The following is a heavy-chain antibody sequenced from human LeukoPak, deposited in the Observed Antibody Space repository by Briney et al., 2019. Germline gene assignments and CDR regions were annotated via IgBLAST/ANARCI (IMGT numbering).Heavy chain of an antibody. CDR1: GYTFTSYG. CDR3: ARDLLGGWFGELSPFGY. CDR2: ISAYNGNT. D-gene: IGHD3-10*01. V-gene: IGHV1-18*01. Sequence: ASVKVSCKASGYTFTSYGISWVRQAPGQGLEWMGWISAYNGNTNYAQKLQGRVTMTTDTSTSTAYMELRSLRSDDTAVYYCARDLLGGWFGELSPFGYWGQGTLVTVSS. J-gene: IGHJ4*02.